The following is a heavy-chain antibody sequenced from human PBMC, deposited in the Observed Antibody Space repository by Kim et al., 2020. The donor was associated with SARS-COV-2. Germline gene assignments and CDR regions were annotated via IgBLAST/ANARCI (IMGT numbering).Heavy chain of an antibody. J-gene: IGHJ3*02. CDR3: ARYKDTAISDAFDI. D-gene: IGHD5-18*01. V-gene: IGHV4-34*01. Sequence: TPSLKSRVTISVDTSKNQFSLKLSSVTAADTAVYYCARYKDTAISDAFDIWGQGTMVTVSS.